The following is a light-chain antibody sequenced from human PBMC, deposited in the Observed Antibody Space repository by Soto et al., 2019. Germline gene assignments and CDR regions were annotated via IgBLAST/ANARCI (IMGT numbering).Light chain of an antibody. J-gene: IGKJ1*01. Sequence: EILLTQSPATLSVSPGATATISCRASQNVLSALAWYQQKPGQAPRLLVYGATTRATDAPAKFRGRGSGTEFSLTISSLQSEDSATYYCQQYSSWPRTFGQGSKVEI. CDR1: QNVLSA. CDR3: QQYSSWPRT. V-gene: IGKV3-15*01. CDR2: GAT.